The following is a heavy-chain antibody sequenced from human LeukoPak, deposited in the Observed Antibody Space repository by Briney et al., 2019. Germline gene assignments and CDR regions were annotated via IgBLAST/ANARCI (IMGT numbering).Heavy chain of an antibody. CDR1: GFTFSSYG. Sequence: GGSLRLSCAASGFTFSSYGMHWVRHAPGKGLEWVAFIRYDGSNKYYADSVKGRFTISRDNSKNTLYLQMNSLRAEDTAVYYCAKDPTPGYSSSWYCRDWGQGTLVTVSS. D-gene: IGHD6-13*01. V-gene: IGHV3-30*02. J-gene: IGHJ4*02. CDR3: AKDPTPGYSSSWYCRD. CDR2: IRYDGSNK.